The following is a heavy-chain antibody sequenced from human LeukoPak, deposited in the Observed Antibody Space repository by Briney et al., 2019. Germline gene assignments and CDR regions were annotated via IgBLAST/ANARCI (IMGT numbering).Heavy chain of an antibody. D-gene: IGHD3-10*01. CDR1: GFTFDDYG. J-gene: IGHJ6*03. V-gene: IGHV3-20*04. CDR2: INWNGGST. CDR3: AREGRITMVRGDVSYYYMDV. Sequence: GGSLRLSCAASGFTFDDYGMSWVRQAPGKGLEWVSGINWNGGSTGYADSVKGRFTISRDNAKNSLYLQMNSLRAEDTAVYYCAREGRITMVRGDVSYYYMDVWGKGTTVTVSS.